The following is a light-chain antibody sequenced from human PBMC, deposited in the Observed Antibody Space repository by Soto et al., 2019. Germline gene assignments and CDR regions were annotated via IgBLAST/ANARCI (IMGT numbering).Light chain of an antibody. CDR1: SSDVGSYNL. J-gene: IGLJ1*01. V-gene: IGLV2-23*03. CDR2: EGS. CDR3: CSYAGSSTFFYG. Sequence: QSVLTHPASVSGSPGQSITISCTGTSSDVGSYNLVSWYQQHPGKAPKLMIYEGSKRPSGVSNRSSGSKSGNTASLTISGLQAEDEADYYCCSYAGSSTFFYGLGTGTKGTAL.